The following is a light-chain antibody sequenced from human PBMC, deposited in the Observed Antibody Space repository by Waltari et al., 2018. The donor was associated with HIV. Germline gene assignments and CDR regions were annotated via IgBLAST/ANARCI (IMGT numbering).Light chain of an antibody. V-gene: IGKV1-39*01. J-gene: IGKJ2*01. CDR2: GAS. CDR1: QSITYF. CDR3: QESHTTQYT. Sequence: DIQMTQSPSPLSASVGDTVVISCRASQSITYFLNWYQLKPGKAPALLISGASSLQSGVPSRFVGSGSGTDFTLTIKNLQPGDFATYYCQESHTTQYTFGPGTKLEIK.